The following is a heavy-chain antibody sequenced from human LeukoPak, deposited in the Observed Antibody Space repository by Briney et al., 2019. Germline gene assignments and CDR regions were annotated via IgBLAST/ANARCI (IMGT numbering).Heavy chain of an antibody. V-gene: IGHV3-74*01. CDR2: INSDGSWT. CDR1: GTYW. D-gene: IGHD2/OR15-2a*01. J-gene: IGHJ4*02. Sequence: GGSLRLSCAASGTYWMHWVRQAPGKGLVWVSHINSDGSWTGYADSVKGRFAISKDNAKNTVSLQMNNLRAEDTAVYYCVTFYETYWGRGTLVTVSS. CDR3: VTFYETY.